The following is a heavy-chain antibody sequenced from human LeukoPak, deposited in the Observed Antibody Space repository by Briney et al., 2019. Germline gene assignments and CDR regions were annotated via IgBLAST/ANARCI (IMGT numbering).Heavy chain of an antibody. CDR3: ARATPYYDFWSGYPDY. J-gene: IGHJ4*02. D-gene: IGHD3-3*01. CDR2: IYHSGST. CDR1: GYSISSGYY. Sequence: PSETLSLTCVVPGYSISSGYYWGWIRQPPGKGLEWIGSIYHSGSTYYNPSLKSRVTISVDTSKNQFSLKLSSVTAADTAVYYCARATPYYDFWSGYPDYWGQGTLVTVYS. V-gene: IGHV4-38-2*01.